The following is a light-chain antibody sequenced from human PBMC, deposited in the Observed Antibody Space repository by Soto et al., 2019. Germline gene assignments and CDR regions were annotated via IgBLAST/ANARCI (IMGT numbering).Light chain of an antibody. Sequence: QSVLTQPASLSGSPGQSITISCSGTSSVVGAYNYVSWYQQHPGKAPKLMIYDVGYRPSGVSTRFSGSKSGNTASLTISGLQSEDDSDYYCSSYISSSSYVFGTGNKVTVL. CDR3: SSYISSSSYV. J-gene: IGLJ1*01. V-gene: IGLV2-14*03. CDR1: SSVVGAYNY. CDR2: DVG.